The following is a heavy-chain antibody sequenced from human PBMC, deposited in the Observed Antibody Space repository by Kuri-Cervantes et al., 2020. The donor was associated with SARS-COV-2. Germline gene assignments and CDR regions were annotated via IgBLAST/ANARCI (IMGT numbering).Heavy chain of an antibody. Sequence: GSLRLSCAVYGGSFSSYYWSWIRQPAGKGLEWVGRIYTSGSTNYNPSLKSRVTISVDTSKNQFSLKLSSVTAAVTAVYYCARGTVGAPGGGMDVWGQGTTVTVSS. CDR2: IYTSGST. D-gene: IGHD1-26*01. V-gene: IGHV4-59*10. J-gene: IGHJ6*02. CDR1: GGSFSSYY. CDR3: ARGTVGAPGGGMDV.